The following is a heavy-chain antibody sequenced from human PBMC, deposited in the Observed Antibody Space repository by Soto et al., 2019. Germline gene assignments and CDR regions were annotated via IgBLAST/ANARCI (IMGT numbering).Heavy chain of an antibody. V-gene: IGHV4-31*03. D-gene: IGHD3-10*01. Sequence: SETLSLTCTVSGGSISSGGYYWSWIRQHPGKGLEWIGYIYYSGSTYYNPSLKSRVTISVDTSKNQFSLKLSSVTAADTAVYYWARVWFGELSYFDDWGQGTLVNVSS. CDR2: IYYSGST. CDR3: ARVWFGELSYFDD. CDR1: GGSISSGGYY. J-gene: IGHJ4*02.